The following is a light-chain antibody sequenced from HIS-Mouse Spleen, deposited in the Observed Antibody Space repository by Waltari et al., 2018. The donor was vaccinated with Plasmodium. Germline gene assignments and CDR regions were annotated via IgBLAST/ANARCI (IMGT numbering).Light chain of an antibody. Sequence: SYELTQPPSVSVSPGPTARITCSGDALPKKYAYWYQQKSGQAPVLVIYEDSKRPSGRPGRCAGSSSGTMATLTRSGAHVEDEADYYWDSTDSSGNHRVFGGGTKLTVL. CDR1: ALPKKY. J-gene: IGLJ3*02. CDR3: DSTDSSGNHRV. CDR2: EDS. V-gene: IGLV3-10*01.